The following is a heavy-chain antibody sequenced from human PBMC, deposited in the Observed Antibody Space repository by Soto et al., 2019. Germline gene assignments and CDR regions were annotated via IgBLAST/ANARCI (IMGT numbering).Heavy chain of an antibody. CDR3: ARHTPAISISDH. D-gene: IGHD2-15*01. V-gene: IGHV4-39*01. Sequence: SETLSLTCTVSGGSITTSSYFWGWIRQPPGKGLEWIGDIYYVGSTFYNPSLKSRVTISVDTSKNQFSLKLSSVTAADTAVYYCARHTPAISISDHWGQGTLVTVSS. CDR2: IYYVGST. CDR1: GGSITTSSYF. J-gene: IGHJ4*02.